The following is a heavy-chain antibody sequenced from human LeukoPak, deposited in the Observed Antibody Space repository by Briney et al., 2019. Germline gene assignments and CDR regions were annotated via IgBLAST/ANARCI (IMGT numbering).Heavy chain of an antibody. CDR2: IYYSGST. CDR3: ARRTPYYGAVTPYFDY. V-gene: IGHV4-39*01. CDR1: GGLISTYY. D-gene: IGHD3-22*01. Sequence: SETLSLTCTVSGGLISTYYWSWIRQPPGKGLEWIGSIYYSGSTYYNPSLKSRVTISVDTSKNQFSLKLSSVTAADTAVYYCARRTPYYGAVTPYFDYWGQGTLVTVSS. J-gene: IGHJ4*02.